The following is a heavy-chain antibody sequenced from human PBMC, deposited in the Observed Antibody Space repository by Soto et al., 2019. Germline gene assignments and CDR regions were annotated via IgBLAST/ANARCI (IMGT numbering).Heavy chain of an antibody. D-gene: IGHD6-19*01. CDR3: ARDIAVAGYSFDY. Sequence: QVQLIESGGGVVQPGRSLRLSCAASGFTFSSYGMHWVRQAPGKGLECVAVIWYDGSKEYYPDSVKGRFTISRDNSRNTLYLQTNSLRAEDTAVYYCARDIAVAGYSFDYWGQGNLVTVSS. CDR1: GFTFSSYG. J-gene: IGHJ4*02. V-gene: IGHV3-33*01. CDR2: IWYDGSKE.